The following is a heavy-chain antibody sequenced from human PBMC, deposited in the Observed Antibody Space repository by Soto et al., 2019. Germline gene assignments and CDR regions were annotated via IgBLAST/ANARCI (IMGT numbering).Heavy chain of an antibody. CDR3: RRSSRYSTDV. V-gene: IGHV4-39*01. Sequence: SETLSLTCTVSGDSIRSSSYWGWIRQPPGKGLEWIGSIYNTGNTYYNPSLNSQVTISVDTSKNQFSLNVISVTAADTAVYYCRRSSRYSTDVWGQGTTVTVSS. D-gene: IGHD6-13*01. CDR2: IYNTGNT. CDR1: GDSIRSSSY. J-gene: IGHJ6*02.